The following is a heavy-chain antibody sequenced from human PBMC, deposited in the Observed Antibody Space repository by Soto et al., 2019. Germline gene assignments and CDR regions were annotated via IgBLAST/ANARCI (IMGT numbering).Heavy chain of an antibody. CDR1: GGSISGGVYY. V-gene: IGHV4-30-4*01. CDR3: AREIIPLTTDWYFDL. Sequence: SETLSLTCTVSGGSISGGVYYWCWIRQPPGKGLEWIGYIFDSGSTYYNPSLKSRVTISVDTSKNQFSLRLSSVTAADTAVYYCAREIIPLTTDWYFDLWGRGTLVTVSS. J-gene: IGHJ2*01. D-gene: IGHD4-17*01. CDR2: IFDSGST.